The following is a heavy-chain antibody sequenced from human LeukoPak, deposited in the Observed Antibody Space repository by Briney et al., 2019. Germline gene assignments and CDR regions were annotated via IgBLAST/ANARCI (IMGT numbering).Heavy chain of an antibody. CDR2: INPNSGGT. V-gene: IGHV1-2*02. CDR1: GHTFTGHY. D-gene: IGHD4-17*01. Sequence: ASVKVSCKASGHTFTGHYIHWVRQAPGQGFEWMGWINPNSGGTNYAQKFQGRVTMTRDTSISTAYMELSRLRSDDTAVYYCARADYGDYSTFDYWGQGTLVTVSS. J-gene: IGHJ4*02. CDR3: ARADYGDYSTFDY.